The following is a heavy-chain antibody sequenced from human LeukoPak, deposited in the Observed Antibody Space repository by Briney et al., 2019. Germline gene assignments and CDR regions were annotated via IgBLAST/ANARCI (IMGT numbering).Heavy chain of an antibody. CDR1: VYTLTGYF. D-gene: IGHD3-3*02. J-gene: IGHJ4*02. CDR2: INPKSGGT. V-gene: IGHV1-2*02. Sequence: ASVKVSCKASVYTLTGYFMHWARQAPGHGLEWMGWINPKSGGTNYAQKFLGRVTMTRDTSISTVYMEVSSLISDDTAVYYCASSVNSIFHFDCWGQGTLVTVSS. CDR3: ASSVNSIFHFDC.